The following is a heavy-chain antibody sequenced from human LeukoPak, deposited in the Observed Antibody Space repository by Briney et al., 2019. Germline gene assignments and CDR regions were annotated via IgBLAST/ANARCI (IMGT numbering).Heavy chain of an antibody. CDR1: GGSISSSSYY. J-gene: IGHJ4*02. V-gene: IGHV4-39*01. CDR3: ARSNYDILTGYYGANDY. Sequence: SXTLSLTCTVSGGSISSSSYYWGWIRQPPGKGVEWIESIYYSGSTYYNPSLKSRVTISEKTAKNQFSRKLSSVTAADTAVYYCARSNYDILTGYYGANDYWGQGTLVTVSS. CDR2: IYYSGST. D-gene: IGHD3-9*01.